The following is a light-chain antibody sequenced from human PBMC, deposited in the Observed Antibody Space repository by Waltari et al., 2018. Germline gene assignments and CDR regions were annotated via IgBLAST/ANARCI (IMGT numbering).Light chain of an antibody. CDR1: KSVGRS. J-gene: IGKJ1*01. V-gene: IGKV3-20*01. CDR3: QHYVRLPAT. Sequence: EIVLTQSPGTLSLSPGERATLSCRASKSVGRSLAWYQQKPGQAPRLLIYGASSRATGIPDRFSGSGSGTDFSLTISRLEPEDFAVYYCQHYVRLPATFGQGTKVEIK. CDR2: GAS.